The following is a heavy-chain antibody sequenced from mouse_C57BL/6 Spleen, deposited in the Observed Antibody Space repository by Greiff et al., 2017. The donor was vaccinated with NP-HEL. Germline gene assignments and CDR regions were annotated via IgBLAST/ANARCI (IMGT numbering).Heavy chain of an antibody. Sequence: EVKVVESGEGLVKPGGSLKLSCAASGFTFSSYAMSWVRQTPEKRLEWVAYISSGGDYTYYADTVKGRFTISRDNARNTLYLQMSSLKSEDTAMDYCTRETRSRGAMDYWGQGTSVTVSS. D-gene: IGHD1-1*01. CDR1: GFTFSSYA. J-gene: IGHJ4*01. V-gene: IGHV5-9-1*02. CDR3: TRETRSRGAMDY. CDR2: ISSGGDYT.